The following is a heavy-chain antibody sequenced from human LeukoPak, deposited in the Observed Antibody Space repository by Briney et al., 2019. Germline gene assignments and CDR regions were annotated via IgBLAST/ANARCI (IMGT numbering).Heavy chain of an antibody. CDR2: INHSGST. J-gene: IGHJ4*02. Sequence: SETLSLTCAVYGESFSGYYWSWVRQPPGKGLEWIGEINHSGSTNYNPSLKSRVTMSVDTSKNQFSLKLSSVTAADRAVYYCARAQEPVAIDYWGRGTLVTVSP. CDR3: ARAQEPVAIDY. CDR1: GESFSGYY. D-gene: IGHD5-12*01. V-gene: IGHV4-34*01.